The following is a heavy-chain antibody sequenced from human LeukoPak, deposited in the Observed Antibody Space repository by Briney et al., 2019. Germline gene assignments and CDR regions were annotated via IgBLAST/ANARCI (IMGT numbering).Heavy chain of an antibody. V-gene: IGHV3-9*01. D-gene: IGHD1-14*01. Sequence: PGRSLRLSCAASGFTFDDYAVHWVRQAPGKGLECVSGISWNSDSAGYVDSVKGRFTISRDNAKNSLYLQMNSLRTEDTALYYCAKDLGAGEPYYYGMDVWGQGTTVTVSS. CDR2: ISWNSDSA. CDR1: GFTFDDYA. J-gene: IGHJ6*02. CDR3: AKDLGAGEPYYYGMDV.